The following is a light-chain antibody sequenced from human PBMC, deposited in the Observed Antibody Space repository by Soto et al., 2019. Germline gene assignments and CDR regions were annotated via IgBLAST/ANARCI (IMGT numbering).Light chain of an antibody. Sequence: QSALTQPASVSGSPGQSITISCTGTSSDVGGYKYVSWYQQHPGKAPKLIIYEVSYRPSGVSNRFSGSKSGNTASLTISWLQAEDEADYYCNSYTSASTYVFGTGTKLTVL. V-gene: IGLV2-14*01. CDR2: EVS. CDR3: NSYTSASTYV. J-gene: IGLJ1*01. CDR1: SSDVGGYKY.